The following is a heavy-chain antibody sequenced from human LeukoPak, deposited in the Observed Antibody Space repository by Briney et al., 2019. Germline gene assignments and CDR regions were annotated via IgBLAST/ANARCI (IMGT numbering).Heavy chain of an antibody. D-gene: IGHD1-26*01. V-gene: IGHV4-4*02. CDR2: IYHRGST. J-gene: IGHJ4*02. CDR3: ARDRGVGATTFDY. CDR1: GGSISSSNW. Sequence: SGTLSLTCAVSGGSISSSNWWSWVRQPPGKGLEWIGEIYHRGSTNYNPSLKSRVTISVDKSKNQFSLKLSSVTAADTAVYYCARDRGVGATTFDYWGQGTLVTVCS.